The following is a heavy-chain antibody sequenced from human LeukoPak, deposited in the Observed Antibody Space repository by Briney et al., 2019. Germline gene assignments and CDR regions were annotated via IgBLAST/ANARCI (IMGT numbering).Heavy chain of an antibody. CDR1: GGSISSYY. Sequence: PSETLSLTCTVSGGSISSYYWSWIRQPPGKGLEWIGYIYYSGSTNYNPSLKSRVTISVDTSKNQFSLKLSSVTAADTAVYYCARGLYSGSSWGQGTLVTVSS. V-gene: IGHV4-59*01. CDR2: IYYSGST. D-gene: IGHD1-26*01. J-gene: IGHJ5*02. CDR3: ARGLYSGSS.